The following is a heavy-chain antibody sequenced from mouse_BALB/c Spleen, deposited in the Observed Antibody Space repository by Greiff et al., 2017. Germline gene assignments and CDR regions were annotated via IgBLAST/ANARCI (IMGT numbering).Heavy chain of an antibody. D-gene: IGHD1-2*01. J-gene: IGHJ4*01. V-gene: IGHV1-52*01. CDR1: GYTFTSYW. CDR2: IDPYDSET. CDR3: ARWGFITTATGYAMDY. Sequence: QVQLQQSGAELVRPGASVKLSCKASGYTFTSYWMNWVKQRPEQGLEWIGRIDPYDSETHYNQKFKDKAILTVDKSSSTAYMQLSSLTSEDSAVYYCARWGFITTATGYAMDYWGQGTSVTVSS.